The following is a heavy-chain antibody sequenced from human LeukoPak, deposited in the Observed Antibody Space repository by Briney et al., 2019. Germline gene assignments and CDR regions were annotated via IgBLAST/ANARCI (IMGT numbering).Heavy chain of an antibody. Sequence: ASVKVSCKASGYTFTDYYMHWVRQAPGQGLEWMGWINPNSGGTNYAQKFQDRVTMTRDTSISTAYMELSRLRSDDTAVYYCASPYSSSWYSAFDIWGQGTMVTVSS. J-gene: IGHJ3*02. CDR2: INPNSGGT. CDR3: ASPYSSSWYSAFDI. CDR1: GYTFTDYY. D-gene: IGHD6-13*01. V-gene: IGHV1-2*02.